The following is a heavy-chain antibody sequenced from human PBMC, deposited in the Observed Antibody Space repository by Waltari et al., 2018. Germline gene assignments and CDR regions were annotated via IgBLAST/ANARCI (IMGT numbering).Heavy chain of an antibody. D-gene: IGHD3-22*01. CDR1: GFTFSNHG. V-gene: IGHV3-30*02. CDR2: IWSYETNK. Sequence: QVQLVESGGGVVQPGGSLRLSCAASGFTFSNHGIHWVRQAPGKRVEWVAFIWSYETNKHYADFVQGRFTSSRDNSKNTVFLQMNSLRTEDTAVYYCAKGPDSSGYYSNWFDPWGQGILVTVSS. J-gene: IGHJ5*02. CDR3: AKGPDSSGYYSNWFDP.